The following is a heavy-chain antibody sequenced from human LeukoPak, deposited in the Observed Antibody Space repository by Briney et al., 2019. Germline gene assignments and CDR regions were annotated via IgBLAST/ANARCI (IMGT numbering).Heavy chain of an antibody. CDR1: GYTFTGYY. CDR3: AKRGLTMVRGVHYFDY. V-gene: IGHV1-2*02. D-gene: IGHD3-10*01. J-gene: IGHJ4*02. CDR2: INPYTGGT. Sequence: AASVKVSCKASGYTFTGYYIHYIRQAPGQGLEWMGWINPYTGGTNYAQKFQGRVTMTRATSISTAYMDLSRLRSEDTAVYYCAKRGLTMVRGVHYFDYWGQGTLVTVSS.